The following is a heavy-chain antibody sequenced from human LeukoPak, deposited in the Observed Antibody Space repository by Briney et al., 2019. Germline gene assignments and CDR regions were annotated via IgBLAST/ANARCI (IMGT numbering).Heavy chain of an antibody. D-gene: IGHD3-10*01. CDR3: ARANYYGSGRAAFDI. CDR1: GFTFSSYW. V-gene: IGHV3-74*01. Sequence: GGSLRLSCAASGFTFSSYWMHWVRQAPGKGLVWVSRINSNGSSTSYADSVKGRFTISRDNAKNTLYLQMNSLRAEDTAVYYCARANYYGSGRAAFDIWGQGTMVTVSS. CDR2: INSNGSST. J-gene: IGHJ3*02.